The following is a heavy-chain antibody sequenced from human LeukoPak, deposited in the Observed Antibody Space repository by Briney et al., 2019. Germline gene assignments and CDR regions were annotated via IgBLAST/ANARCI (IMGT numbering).Heavy chain of an antibody. CDR1: GRTFSSYA. CDR3: ARGRKTASIYYYYMDG. J-gene: IGHJ6*03. Sequence: SSVKVSCKASGRTFSSYAISWVRQAPGQGLEWRGGIIPIFGTANYAQTFQGRVTITTDESTSPAYMELSSLRSEDTAVYYCARGRKTASIYYYYMDGLVKGATVTVSS. V-gene: IGHV1-69*05. D-gene: IGHD1-14*01. CDR2: IIPIFGTA.